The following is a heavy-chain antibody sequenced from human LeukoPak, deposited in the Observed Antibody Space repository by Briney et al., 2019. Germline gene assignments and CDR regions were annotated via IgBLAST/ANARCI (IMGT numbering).Heavy chain of an antibody. J-gene: IGHJ4*02. V-gene: IGHV4-34*01. CDR1: GGSFSGYY. CDR2: INHSGST. CDR3: ASRDLMVRGVMFVV. D-gene: IGHD3-10*01. Sequence: SETLSLTCAVYGGSFSGYYWSWTRQPPGKGLEWIGEINHSGSTNYNPSLKSRVTISVDTSKNQFSLKLSSVTAADTAVYYCASRDLMVRGVMFVVWGQGTLVTVSS.